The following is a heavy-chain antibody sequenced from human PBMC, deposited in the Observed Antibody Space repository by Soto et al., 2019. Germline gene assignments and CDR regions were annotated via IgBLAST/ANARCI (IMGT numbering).Heavy chain of an antibody. V-gene: IGHV2-5*02. J-gene: IGHJ4*02. D-gene: IGHD6-6*01. Sequence: QITLKESGPTLVKPTQTLTLTCTFSGFSLRTNGVGVGWIRQSPGKALEWVALIYWDDDKRYSPSLKTRLTITKDTSKNQVVLTMTNVDPVDTATYYCAHRIGAPGYFDYWGQGTLVTVSS. CDR3: AHRIGAPGYFDY. CDR1: GFSLRTNGVG. CDR2: IYWDDDK.